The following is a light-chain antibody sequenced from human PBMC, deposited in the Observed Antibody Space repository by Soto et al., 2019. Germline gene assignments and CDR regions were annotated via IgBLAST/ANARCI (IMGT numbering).Light chain of an antibody. J-gene: IGKJ1*01. CDR2: GAS. V-gene: IGKV3-20*01. CDR1: ESVSSSY. Sequence: EIVLTQSPGTLSLSPGERATLSCRASESVSSSYLAWYQQKPGQAPRLLIYGASSRATGIPDRFSGSGSGIDFTLTISRLEPEDFAVYYCHQYGSSPRTFAQGTKVEIK. CDR3: HQYGSSPRT.